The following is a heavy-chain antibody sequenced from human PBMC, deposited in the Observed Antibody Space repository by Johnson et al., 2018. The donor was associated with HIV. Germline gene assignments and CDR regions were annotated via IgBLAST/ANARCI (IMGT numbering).Heavy chain of an antibody. CDR3: AREGRSDYDYDGFDI. Sequence: QVQLVESGGGMVQPRGSLRLSCAASAFTFSDYYMTWIRQAQGKGLEWVSYISSSGSTMYYADSVKGRFTISRDNAKNSLYLQMNSLRAEATAVYYCAREGRSDYDYDGFDIWGQGTMVTVSS. D-gene: IGHD5-12*01. CDR1: AFTFSDYY. J-gene: IGHJ3*02. CDR2: ISSSGSTM. V-gene: IGHV3-11*04.